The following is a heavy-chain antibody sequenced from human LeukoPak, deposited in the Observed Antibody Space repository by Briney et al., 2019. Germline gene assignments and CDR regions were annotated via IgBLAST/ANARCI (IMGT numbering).Heavy chain of an antibody. Sequence: GGSLRLSCAASGFTFSSYGMHWVRQAPGKGLEWVAVISYDGSNKYYADSVKGRFTISRDNSENTLYLQMNSLRGEDTAVYYCAKEADTIIVLKRYLDYWGQGTLVTVSS. CDR3: AKEADTIIVLKRYLDY. D-gene: IGHD3-22*01. V-gene: IGHV3-30*18. J-gene: IGHJ4*02. CDR2: ISYDGSNK. CDR1: GFTFSSYG.